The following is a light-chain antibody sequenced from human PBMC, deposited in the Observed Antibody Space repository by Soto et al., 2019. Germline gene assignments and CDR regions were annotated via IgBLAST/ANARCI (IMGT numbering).Light chain of an antibody. Sequence: DIQMTQSPSSLSASVGDRVTITCQASQDISDYLNWYQHKPGEAPKLLIFDAANLETGVPSRFSGSGSGTDFTLTISSLQAEDVATYYCQQYDNPPLFPFGPGTTVEIK. CDR2: DAA. J-gene: IGKJ3*01. CDR1: QDISDY. V-gene: IGKV1-33*01. CDR3: QQYDNPPLFP.